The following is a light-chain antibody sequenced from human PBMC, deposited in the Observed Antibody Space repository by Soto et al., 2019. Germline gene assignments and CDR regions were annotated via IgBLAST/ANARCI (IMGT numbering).Light chain of an antibody. CDR2: EDS. Sequence: QSALTQPASVSGSPGQSITISCTATSSDAGGYKFVSWYQQHPGKAPKVMIYEDSKRPSGVSYRFSGSKSGNTASLTISGLQAEDEGDYHCCSYASGSTYWVFGGGTKLTVL. V-gene: IGLV2-23*01. CDR3: CSYASGSTYWV. CDR1: SSDAGGYKF. J-gene: IGLJ3*02.